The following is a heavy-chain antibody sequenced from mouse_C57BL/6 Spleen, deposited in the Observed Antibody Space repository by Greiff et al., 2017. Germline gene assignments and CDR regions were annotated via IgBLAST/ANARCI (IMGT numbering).Heavy chain of an antibody. CDR2: IDPENGDT. J-gene: IGHJ2*01. D-gene: IGHD1-1*01. CDR3: TSTVVNSDFDY. CDR1: GFNIKDDY. Sequence: VQLQQSGAELVRPGASVKLSCTASGFNIKDDYMHWVKQRPEQGLEWIGWIDPENGDTEYASKFQGKATITADTSSNTAYLQLSSLTSEDTAVYYCTSTVVNSDFDYWGQGTTLTVSS. V-gene: IGHV14-4*01.